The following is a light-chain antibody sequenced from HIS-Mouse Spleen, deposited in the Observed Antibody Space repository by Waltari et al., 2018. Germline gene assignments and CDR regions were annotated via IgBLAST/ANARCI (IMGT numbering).Light chain of an antibody. J-gene: IGLJ2*01. V-gene: IGLV2-8*01. Sequence: QSALTQPPSASGSPGQSVTLPCTGTSSDVGGYNLVSWYQPHPGKAPKLMIYEVSKRPSGVPDRFSGSKSGNTASLTVSGLQAEDEADYYCSSYAGSNNVVFGGGTKLTVL. CDR2: EVS. CDR1: SSDVGGYNL. CDR3: SSYAGSNNVV.